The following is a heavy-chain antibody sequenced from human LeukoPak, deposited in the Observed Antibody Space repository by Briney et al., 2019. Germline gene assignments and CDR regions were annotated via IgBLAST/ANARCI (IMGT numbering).Heavy chain of an antibody. V-gene: IGHV3-23*01. D-gene: IGHD3-22*01. J-gene: IGHJ4*02. CDR3: AKAFGTNGYYQLPIDF. CDR2: ISPGGEIT. Sequence: PGGTLRLSCAASGFTFSIYGMNWVRQAPGKGLEWVSGISPGGEITYYADSVKGRFTISRDNSRNTLYLQLNGLRAEDTALYYCAKAFGTNGYYQLPIDFWGQGTLVTVSS. CDR1: GFTFSIYG.